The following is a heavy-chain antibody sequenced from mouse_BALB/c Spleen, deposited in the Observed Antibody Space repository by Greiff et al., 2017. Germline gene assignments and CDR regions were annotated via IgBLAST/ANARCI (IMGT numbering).Heavy chain of an antibody. J-gene: IGHJ4*01. V-gene: IGHV1-18*01. D-gene: IGHD3-1*01. CDR2: INPNNGGT. CDR1: GYTFTDYN. Sequence: VQLKQSGPELVKPGASVKIPCKASGYTFTDYNMDWVKQSHGKSLEWIGDINPNNGGTIYNQKFKGKATLTVDKSSSTAYMELRSLTSEDTAVYYCAREGSGYYAMDYWGQGTSVTVSS. CDR3: AREGSGYYAMDY.